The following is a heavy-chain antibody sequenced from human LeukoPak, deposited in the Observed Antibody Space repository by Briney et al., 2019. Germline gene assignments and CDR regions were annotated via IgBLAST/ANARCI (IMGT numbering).Heavy chain of an antibody. J-gene: IGHJ3*02. CDR1: GFTFSNFW. Sequence: GSLRLSCAASGFTFSNFWMHWVRQAPGKGLVWVSRINSDGSSTTYADSVKGRFTISRDNAKNTLYLQMNSLRAGDTAMFYCARAPVQYCGGDCDAFDIWGQGTMVTVSS. CDR3: ARAPVQYCGGDCDAFDI. CDR2: INSDGSST. V-gene: IGHV3-74*01. D-gene: IGHD2-21*02.